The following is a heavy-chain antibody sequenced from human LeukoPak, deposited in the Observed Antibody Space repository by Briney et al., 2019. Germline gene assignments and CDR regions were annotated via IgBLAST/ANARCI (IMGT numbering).Heavy chain of an antibody. J-gene: IGHJ6*03. CDR3: ARADYSSTWSHDYYYMDV. CDR1: GYSISSGYY. V-gene: IGHV4-38-2*02. CDR2: IYHSGST. Sequence: PSETLSLTCTISGYSISSGYYWGWIRQPPGKGLEWIGSIYHSGSTYYNPSLKSRVTISVDTSKNQFSLKLSSVTAADTAVYYCARADYSSTWSHDYYYMDVWGKGTTVTVSS. D-gene: IGHD6-13*01.